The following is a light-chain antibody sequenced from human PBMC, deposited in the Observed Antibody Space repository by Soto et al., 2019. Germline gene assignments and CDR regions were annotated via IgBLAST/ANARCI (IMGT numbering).Light chain of an antibody. CDR2: GAS. CDR1: QSVSSSY. J-gene: IGKJ1*01. CDR3: QQYGSSPGT. Sequence: EIVLTQSPGTLSLSPGERATLSCRASQSVSSSYLAWYQQKPGQAPRLLIYGASSRATGIPDRFSGSGSGRDFTLTSSRLEPEDLAVYYCQQYGSSPGTFGQGTKVEIK. V-gene: IGKV3-20*01.